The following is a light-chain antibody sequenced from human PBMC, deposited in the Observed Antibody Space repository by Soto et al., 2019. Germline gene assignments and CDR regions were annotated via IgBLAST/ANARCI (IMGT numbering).Light chain of an antibody. CDR1: SSNIGGNT. J-gene: IGLJ2*01. CDR2: SNN. Sequence: QSVLTQPPSASGTPGLRVTISCSGSSSNIGGNTVNWYQHLPGTTPKLLIYSNNQRPSGVPDRFSGSKSGTSASLAISGLQSEDEADYYCAAWDDTLNGPVFGGGTKVTVL. V-gene: IGLV1-44*01. CDR3: AAWDDTLNGPV.